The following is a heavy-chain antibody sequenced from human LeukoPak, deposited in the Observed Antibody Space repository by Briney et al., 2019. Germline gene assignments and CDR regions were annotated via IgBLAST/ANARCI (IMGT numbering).Heavy chain of an antibody. CDR2: ISYDGSNK. Sequence: GGSLRLSCAASGFTFSSYGMHWVRQAPGKGLEWVAVISYDGSNKYYADSVKGRFTISRDNSKNTLYLQMNSLRAEDTAVYYCAKEMGGSGRGDYWGQGTLVTVSS. CDR1: GFTFSSYG. D-gene: IGHD3-10*01. V-gene: IGHV3-30*18. J-gene: IGHJ4*02. CDR3: AKEMGGSGRGDY.